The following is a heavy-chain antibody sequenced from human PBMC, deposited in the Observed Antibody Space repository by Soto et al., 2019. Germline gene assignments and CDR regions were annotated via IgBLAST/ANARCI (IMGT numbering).Heavy chain of an antibody. D-gene: IGHD2-2*01. Sequence: PGGSLRLSCAASGLTFSSYAMSWVRQAPGKGLEWVSAISGSGGSTYYADSVKGRFTISRDNSKNTLYLQMNSLRAEDTAVYYCAKPSRDIVVVPAEFDYWGQGTLVTVSS. CDR1: GLTFSSYA. J-gene: IGHJ4*02. V-gene: IGHV3-23*01. CDR2: ISGSGGST. CDR3: AKPSRDIVVVPAEFDY.